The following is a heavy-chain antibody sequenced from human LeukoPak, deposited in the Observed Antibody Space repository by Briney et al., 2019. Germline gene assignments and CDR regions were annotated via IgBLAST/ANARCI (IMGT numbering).Heavy chain of an antibody. CDR1: GGSLSSGGYY. V-gene: IGHV4-30-2*01. J-gene: IGHJ4*02. D-gene: IGHD1-26*01. CDR3: ARAGRSGSHGYYFDY. CDR2: IYHSGST. Sequence: SETLSLTCTVSGGSLSSGGYYWSWIRQPPGKGLEWIGYIYHSGSTYYNPSLKSRVTISVDRSKNQFSLKLPSVTAADTAVYYCARAGRSGSHGYYFDYWGQGTLVTVSS.